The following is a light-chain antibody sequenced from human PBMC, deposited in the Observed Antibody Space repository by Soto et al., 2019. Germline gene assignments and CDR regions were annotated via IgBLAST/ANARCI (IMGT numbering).Light chain of an antibody. Sequence: AIQLTQSPSSLSASVGDRVTITCRASQDISSSLAWYQQKAGKAPKLLIYGASILQSGVPSGFSGSGFGTDFTLTISSLRAEDFAIYFCQQTKSYSSTFGGGTRVEI. J-gene: IGKJ4*01. V-gene: IGKV1-13*02. CDR3: QQTKSYSST. CDR2: GAS. CDR1: QDISSS.